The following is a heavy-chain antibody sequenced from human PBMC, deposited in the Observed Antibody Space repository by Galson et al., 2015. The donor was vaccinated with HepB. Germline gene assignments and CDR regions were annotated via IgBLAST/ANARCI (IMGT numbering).Heavy chain of an antibody. CDR1: GLTVSSNY. Sequence: SLRLSCAASGLTVSSNYMSWGRQAPGKGLEWISYISTSGSAIYYADSVKGRFTVSRDNAKNSLYLQMDSLRAEDTAVYYCSSLAYDAFDMWGQGTMVTISS. J-gene: IGHJ3*02. CDR2: ISTSGSAI. CDR3: SSLAYDAFDM. V-gene: IGHV3-11*01.